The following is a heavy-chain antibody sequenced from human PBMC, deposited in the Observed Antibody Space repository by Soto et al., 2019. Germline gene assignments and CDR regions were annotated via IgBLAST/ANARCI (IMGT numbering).Heavy chain of an antibody. V-gene: IGHV1-69*01. Sequence: QVPLVQSGAEVKKPGSSVTVSCKASGGTFSRYAIHWVRQAPGQGLEWMGGIIPMYGPAKYAPRFQGRVTITADESTTTVYMELTSLTSQDTAVNYCARVTSMVRGAIDNGFDPWCPGTMVTVSS. CDR1: GGTFSRYA. J-gene: IGHJ5*02. CDR2: IIPMYGPA. CDR3: ARVTSMVRGAIDNGFDP. D-gene: IGHD3-10*01.